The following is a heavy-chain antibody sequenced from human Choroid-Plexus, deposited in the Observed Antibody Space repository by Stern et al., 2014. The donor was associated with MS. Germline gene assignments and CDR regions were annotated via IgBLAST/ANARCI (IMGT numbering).Heavy chain of an antibody. J-gene: IGHJ5*02. V-gene: IGHV3-30*18. CDR2: VSHEGSYK. Sequence: VQLVESGGGVVQPGRPLRLSCVASGFNFGSCAMHWVRQAPGKGLEWVGGVSHEGSYKYYADSVKGRFTISRDNSQNTLYMQMSSLRPEDTAVYYCAKDRQYLTYFFDHWGQGSLVTVSS. CDR3: AKDRQYLTYFFDH. D-gene: IGHD2/OR15-2a*01. CDR1: GFNFGSCA.